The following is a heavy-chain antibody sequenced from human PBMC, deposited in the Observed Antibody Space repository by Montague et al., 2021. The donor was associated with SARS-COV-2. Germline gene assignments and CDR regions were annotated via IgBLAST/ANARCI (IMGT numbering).Heavy chain of an antibody. D-gene: IGHD5-18*01. CDR1: GGSISDYY. CDR3: ARDFRIQLWQTKWYFGL. J-gene: IGHJ2*01. Sequence: SETLSLTCTVSGGSISDYYWSWIRQPPGKGLEWIGNIYYSGRTNYNPSLKSRVTMSVDTSKNQFSLKLSSVTAADTAVYYCARDFRIQLWQTKWYFGLWGRGTRSLSPQ. V-gene: IGHV4-59*01. CDR2: IYYSGRT.